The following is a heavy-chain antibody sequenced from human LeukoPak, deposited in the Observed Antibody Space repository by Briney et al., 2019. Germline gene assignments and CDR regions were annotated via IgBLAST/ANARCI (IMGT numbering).Heavy chain of an antibody. CDR3: ARGYCSSTSCYGNWFDP. Sequence: GGSLRLSCAASGFTFSSYSMNWVRQAPGKGLEWVSSISSSSSYIYYADSVKGRFTISRDNSKNTLYLQMNSLRAEDTAVYYCARGYCSSTSCYGNWFDPWGQGTLVTASS. CDR1: GFTFSSYS. V-gene: IGHV3-21*01. D-gene: IGHD2-2*01. J-gene: IGHJ5*02. CDR2: ISSSSSYI.